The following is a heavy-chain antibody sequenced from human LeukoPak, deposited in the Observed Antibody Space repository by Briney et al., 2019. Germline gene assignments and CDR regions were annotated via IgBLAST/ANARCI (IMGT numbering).Heavy chain of an antibody. J-gene: IGHJ5*02. V-gene: IGHV1-18*01. Sequence: ASVKVSCKASGYTFTSYGISWVRQAPGQGREWMGWISAYNGNTNYAQKLQGRVTMTTDTSTSTAYMELRSLRSDDTAGYYCARDLVGYSSGWFVRWGQGTLVTVSS. CDR3: ARDLVGYSSGWFVR. CDR2: ISAYNGNT. D-gene: IGHD6-19*01. CDR1: GYTFTSYG.